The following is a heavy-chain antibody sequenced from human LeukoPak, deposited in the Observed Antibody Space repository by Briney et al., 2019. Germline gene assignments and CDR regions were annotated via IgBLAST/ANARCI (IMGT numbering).Heavy chain of an antibody. V-gene: IGHV1-69*13. CDR3: AREHGYSYGPGYWFDP. J-gene: IGHJ5*02. CDR2: IIPIFGTA. Sequence: SVKVSCKASGYTFTRYYMHWVRQAPGQGLEWMGGIIPIFGTANYAQKFQGRVTITADESTSTAYMELSSLRSEDTAVYYCAREHGYSYGPGYWFDPWGQGTLVTVSS. D-gene: IGHD5-18*01. CDR1: GYTFTRYY.